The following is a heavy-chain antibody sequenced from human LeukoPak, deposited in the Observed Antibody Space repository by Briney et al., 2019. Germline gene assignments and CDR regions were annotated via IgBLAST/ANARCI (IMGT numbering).Heavy chain of an antibody. D-gene: IGHD6-19*01. J-gene: IGHJ5*02. Sequence: GESLKISCKASGYTFTNYWIGWVRQMPGKGLEWMGIIYPGDSDTRYSPSFQGQVTISADKSITTAYLQWSSLKASDTAMYYCARQDSSGWLDPWGQGTLVTVSS. CDR3: ARQDSSGWLDP. V-gene: IGHV5-51*01. CDR2: IYPGDSDT. CDR1: GYTFTNYW.